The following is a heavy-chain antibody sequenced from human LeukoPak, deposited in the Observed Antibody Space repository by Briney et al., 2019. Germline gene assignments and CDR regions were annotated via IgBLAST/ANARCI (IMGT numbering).Heavy chain of an antibody. Sequence: NPSETLSLTCTVSGGSISSGSYYWSWIRQPAGKGLEWIGRIYTSGSTNYNPSLKSRVTISVDTSKNQFSLKLSSVTAADTAVYYCASPTADYWGQGTLVTVSS. D-gene: IGHD4-11*01. V-gene: IGHV4-61*02. CDR3: ASPTADY. CDR2: IYTSGST. CDR1: GGSISSGSYY. J-gene: IGHJ4*02.